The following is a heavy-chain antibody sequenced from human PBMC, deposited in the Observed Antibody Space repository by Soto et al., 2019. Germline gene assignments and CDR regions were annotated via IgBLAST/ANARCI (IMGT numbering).Heavy chain of an antibody. D-gene: IGHD1-26*01. CDR1: GFTFSDYY. V-gene: IGHV3-11*06. Sequence: QVQLVESGGGLVKPGGSLRLSCAASGFTFSDYYMSWIRQAPGKGLEWVSYISSSGSYTNYADSVKGRFTISRDNAKNSLYLQMDSLRAEDTALYYCAREVVGATTVDYWGQGTLVTVSS. CDR2: ISSSGSYT. CDR3: AREVVGATTVDY. J-gene: IGHJ4*02.